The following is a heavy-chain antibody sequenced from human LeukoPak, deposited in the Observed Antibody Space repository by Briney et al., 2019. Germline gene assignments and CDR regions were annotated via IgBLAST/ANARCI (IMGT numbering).Heavy chain of an antibody. V-gene: IGHV3-11*05. CDR2: TSTSTEGANYA. CDR1: GFTFSDYP. Sequence: GRSLRLSCATSGFTFSDYPMNWVRQAPGKGLEWISTTSTSTEGANYATYADSVKGRVTFSRDDAKNTLYLHMHSLRDDDTAVYYCARDQRYAFDYWGQGILVTVSS. J-gene: IGHJ4*02. D-gene: IGHD3-9*01. CDR3: ARDQRYAFDY.